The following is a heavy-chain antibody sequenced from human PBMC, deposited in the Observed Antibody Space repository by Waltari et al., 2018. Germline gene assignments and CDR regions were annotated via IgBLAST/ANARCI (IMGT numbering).Heavy chain of an antibody. CDR3: ARGGLRYYDSGSQPYNWFGP. V-gene: IGHV4-59*01. Sequence: QVQLQESGPGLVKPSETLSLTCTVSNGSINNFYWSWIRQPPGKGLEWIGYAYFSGTTPYHPSRKSRVTSSVDTSKNQFSLKLTSVTAADTATYYCARGGLRYYDSGSQPYNWFGPWGQGIMVSVSS. J-gene: IGHJ5*02. D-gene: IGHD3-10*01. CDR1: NGSINNFY. CDR2: AYFSGTT.